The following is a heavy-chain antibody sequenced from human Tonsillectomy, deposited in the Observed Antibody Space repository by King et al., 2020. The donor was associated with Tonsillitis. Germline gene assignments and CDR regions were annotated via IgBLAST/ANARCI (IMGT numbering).Heavy chain of an antibody. J-gene: IGHJ4*02. Sequence: HVQLQQWGAGLLKPSETLSLTCAVYGGSFSDYYWSWIRQPPGKGLEWIGESNHYGTTNYNPSLKSRVTISADTSKNQFSLKLRSVTAADTAVSYCARGGFDILTGYYNVYWGQGTLVTVSS. V-gene: IGHV4-34*01. CDR3: ARGGFDILTGYYNVY. CDR1: GGSFSDYY. D-gene: IGHD3-9*01. CDR2: SNHYGTT.